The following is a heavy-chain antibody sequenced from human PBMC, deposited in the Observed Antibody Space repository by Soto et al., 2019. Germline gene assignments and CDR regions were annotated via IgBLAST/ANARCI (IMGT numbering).Heavy chain of an antibody. Sequence: PSETLSLTCTVSGGSASSGSYYWSWIRQPPGKGLEWIGYIYYSGSTNYNPSLKSRVTISEDTSKNQLSLKLSSVTAADTAVYYCARAQGDLEFVGNPWIANWLVPCCKGPLVTVS. CDR3: ARAQGDLEFVGNPWIANWLVP. J-gene: IGHJ5*02. CDR1: GGSASSGSYY. D-gene: IGHD2-21*01. V-gene: IGHV4-61*01. CDR2: IYYSGST.